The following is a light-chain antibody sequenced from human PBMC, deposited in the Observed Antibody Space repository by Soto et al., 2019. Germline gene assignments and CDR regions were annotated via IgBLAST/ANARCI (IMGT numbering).Light chain of an antibody. CDR2: VAS. Sequence: DVQMTQSPSSVSAFVGDRVTITCRASQDIRRWLAWYQQKPGKAPKLLIQVASTLQSGVPSRFSGSGSGTDFALTINSLQPEDFAIYFCQQGDAFPLSFGGWTKVEIK. CDR3: QQGDAFPLS. CDR1: QDIRRW. J-gene: IGKJ4*01. V-gene: IGKV1-12*01.